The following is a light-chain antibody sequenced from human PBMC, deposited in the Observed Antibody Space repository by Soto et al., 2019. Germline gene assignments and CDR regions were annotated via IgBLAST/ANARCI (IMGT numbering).Light chain of an antibody. CDR2: GAT. CDR1: QYISNY. V-gene: IGKV1-39*01. Sequence: DIQMTQSPSSLSASVGDRVTITCRASQYISNYLNWYQQKPGKAPKVLIFGATDLQGGVPPRFSGSGSGTDFTLTITSLQPEDFAAYYCQQSYGTPYTFGQGTRLEIK. CDR3: QQSYGTPYT. J-gene: IGKJ2*01.